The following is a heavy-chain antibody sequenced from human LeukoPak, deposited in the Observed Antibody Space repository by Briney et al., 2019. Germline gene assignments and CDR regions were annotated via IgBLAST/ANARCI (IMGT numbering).Heavy chain of an antibody. Sequence: GGSLRLSCVASGFTFSSYSMNWVRQAPGKGLEWVSAISISNSYIYYADSVKGRFTISRDNAKSSLFLQMNSLRAEDTAVYYCAKGYCNGGSCHYDYWGQGTLVTVYS. D-gene: IGHD2-15*01. CDR2: ISISNSYI. V-gene: IGHV3-21*01. CDR3: AKGYCNGGSCHYDY. J-gene: IGHJ4*02. CDR1: GFTFSSYS.